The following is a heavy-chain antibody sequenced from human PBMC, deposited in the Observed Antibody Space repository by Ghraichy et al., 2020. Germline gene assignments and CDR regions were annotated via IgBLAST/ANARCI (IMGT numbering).Heavy chain of an antibody. Sequence: GGSLRLSCAASGFTFSSYSMNWVRQAPGKGLEWVSSISSSSSYIYYADSVKGRFTISRDNAKNSLYLQMNSLRAEDTAVYYCARDSFQDIVVVVAAKNDAFDIWGQGTMVTVSS. CDR3: ARDSFQDIVVVVAAKNDAFDI. CDR2: ISSSSSYI. CDR1: GFTFSSYS. J-gene: IGHJ3*02. V-gene: IGHV3-21*01. D-gene: IGHD2-15*01.